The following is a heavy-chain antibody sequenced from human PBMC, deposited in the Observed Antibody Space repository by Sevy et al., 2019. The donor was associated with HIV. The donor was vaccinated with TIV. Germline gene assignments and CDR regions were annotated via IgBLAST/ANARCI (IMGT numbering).Heavy chain of an antibody. CDR3: AREGKWEASGSYYNGLYCCYYMDV. D-gene: IGHD3-10*01. CDR2: IYSGGST. CDR1: GFTVSSNY. J-gene: IGHJ6*03. Sequence: GGSLRLSCAASGFTVSSNYMSWVRQAPGKGLEWVSVIYSGGSTYYADSVKGRFTISRDNSKNTLYLQMNSVRAEDTAVYYCAREGKWEASGSYYNGLYCCYYMDVSGKGTTVTVS. V-gene: IGHV3-53*01.